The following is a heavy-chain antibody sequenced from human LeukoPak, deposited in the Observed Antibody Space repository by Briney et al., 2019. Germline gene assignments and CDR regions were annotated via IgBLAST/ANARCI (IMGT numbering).Heavy chain of an antibody. Sequence: SETLSLTCTVSGGSISSYYWSWIRQPPGKGLEWIGYIYYSGITNYNPSLKSRVTISVDTSKNQFSLKLSSVTAADTAVYYCAREGVPAAISGDDAFDIWGQGTMVTVSS. D-gene: IGHD2-2*01. J-gene: IGHJ3*02. V-gene: IGHV4-59*01. CDR3: AREGVPAAISGDDAFDI. CDR1: GGSISSYY. CDR2: IYYSGIT.